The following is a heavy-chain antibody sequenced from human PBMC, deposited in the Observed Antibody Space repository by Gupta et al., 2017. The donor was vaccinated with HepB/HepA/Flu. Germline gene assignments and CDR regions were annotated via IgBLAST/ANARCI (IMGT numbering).Heavy chain of an antibody. CDR2: SYYSGST. CDR1: GGSIRSSSYY. J-gene: IGHJ5*02. V-gene: IGHV4-39*01. Sequence: QLQLQESCPGLVKPSETLSLTCTVSGGSIRSSSYYWGCIRQPPGKGLDLSGRSYYSGSTYYNPSLKRRVTISVDTSKNQFALKLSSLTAAETAVYYCASWMVYYDDSSGKNWFDPGGQGTLVTVSS. CDR3: ASWMVYYDDSSGKNWFDP. D-gene: IGHD3-22*01.